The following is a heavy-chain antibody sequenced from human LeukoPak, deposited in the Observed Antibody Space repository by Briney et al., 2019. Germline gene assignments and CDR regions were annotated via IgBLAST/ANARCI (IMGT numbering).Heavy chain of an antibody. V-gene: IGHV3-23*01. CDR1: GFTFSSYA. D-gene: IGHD4-23*01. CDR2: ISGINSRGRGGDT. CDR3: AKESYGGYPAS. J-gene: IGHJ4*02. Sequence: PGGSLRLSCAASGFTFSSYAMSWVRQAPGKGLEWVSAISGINSRGRGGDTYYADSVQGRFTISRDNSKTTLYLQMNSLRVEDTAIYYCAKESYGGYPASWGQGTLVTVSS.